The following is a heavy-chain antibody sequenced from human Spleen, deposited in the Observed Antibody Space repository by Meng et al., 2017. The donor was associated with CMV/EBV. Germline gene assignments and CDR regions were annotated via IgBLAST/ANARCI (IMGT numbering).Heavy chain of an antibody. D-gene: IGHD1-1*01. Sequence: GESLKISCAASGFTFSSYGMHWVRQAPGKGLEWVAVIWYDGSNEQYAESVEGRFTISRDNSKSTLYLQMHSLRAEDTAVYYCAKEGAAGTISNWFDPWGPGTRVTVSS. J-gene: IGHJ5*02. CDR3: AKEGAAGTISNWFDP. CDR2: IWYDGSNE. V-gene: IGHV3-33*03. CDR1: GFTFSSYG.